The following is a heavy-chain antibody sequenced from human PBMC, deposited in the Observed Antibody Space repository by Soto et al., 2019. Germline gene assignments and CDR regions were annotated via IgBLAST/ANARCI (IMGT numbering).Heavy chain of an antibody. D-gene: IGHD6-19*01. Sequence: EVQLVESWGGLVQPGGSLRLSCAASGFTFSSYDMHWVRQTAGKGLEWVAAIGTTGDAYYPGSATGRFTISRENAKNSLYLQMNNLRVGDTAVYFCAGGRSGWYAEFDFWGQGTQVTVSS. J-gene: IGHJ4*02. CDR2: IGTTGDA. CDR3: AGGRSGWYAEFDF. CDR1: GFTFSSYD. V-gene: IGHV3-13*01.